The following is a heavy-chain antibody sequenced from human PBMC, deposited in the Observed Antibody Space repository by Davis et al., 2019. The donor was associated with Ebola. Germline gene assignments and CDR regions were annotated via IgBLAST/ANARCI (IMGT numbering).Heavy chain of an antibody. J-gene: IGHJ4*02. CDR3: ARDRIETAPNRYFDH. CDR2: LIPIISKA. D-gene: IGHD5-24*01. CDR1: GGTFSGYT. V-gene: IGHV1-69*08. Sequence: AASVKVSCKASGGTFSGYTVNWVRQAPGQGLEWMGRLIPIISKANYAQKFQGRVTITLDKSTNTAYMALSGLGSEDTAVYYCARDRIETAPNRYFDHWGQGTLVTVSS.